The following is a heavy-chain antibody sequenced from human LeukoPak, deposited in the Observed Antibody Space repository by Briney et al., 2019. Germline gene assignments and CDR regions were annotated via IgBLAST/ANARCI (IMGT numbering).Heavy chain of an antibody. D-gene: IGHD4-11*01. CDR1: AFTFSSYA. V-gene: IGHV3-23*01. CDR2: ISGSGGST. CDR3: AKAFYDYSNYYFDY. Sequence: GGSLRLSCAASAFTFSSYAMSWVRQAPGKGLEWVSAISGSGGSTYYADSVKGRFTISRDNSKNTLYLQMNSLRAEDTAVYYCAKAFYDYSNYYFDYWGQGTLVTVSS. J-gene: IGHJ4*02.